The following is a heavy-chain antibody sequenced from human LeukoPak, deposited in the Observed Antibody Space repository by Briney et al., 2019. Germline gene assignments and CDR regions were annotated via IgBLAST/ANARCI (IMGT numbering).Heavy chain of an antibody. CDR2: ISSSSSYI. CDR1: GFTFSSYS. D-gene: IGHD3-10*01. J-gene: IGHJ4*02. Sequence: GGSLRLSCAASGFTFSSYSMNWVRQAPGEGLEWVSSISSSSSYIYYADSVKGRFTISRDNSKNTLYLQLNSLRADDTAVYYCAKVGEPYGSGSYYVDYWGQGTLVTVSS. V-gene: IGHV3-21*04. CDR3: AKVGEPYGSGSYYVDY.